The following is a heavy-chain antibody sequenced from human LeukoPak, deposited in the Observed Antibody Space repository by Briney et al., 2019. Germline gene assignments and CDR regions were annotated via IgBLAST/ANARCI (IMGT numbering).Heavy chain of an antibody. CDR1: GFTVNDYY. CDR2: INIGGTNT. Sequence: GGSLRLSCAASGFTVNDYYMSWIRQAPGKGLEWLSYINIGGTNTHYADSVKGRFTISRDNAKKSLYLEMNNLRAEDTAVYYCATDGAGFDTWGQGVLVTVSS. CDR3: ATDGAGFDT. V-gene: IGHV3-11*01. J-gene: IGHJ5*02.